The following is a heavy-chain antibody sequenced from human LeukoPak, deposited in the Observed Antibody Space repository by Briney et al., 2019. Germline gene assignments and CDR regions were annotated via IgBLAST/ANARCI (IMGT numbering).Heavy chain of an antibody. V-gene: IGHV3-53*01. CDR2: IYSGGST. CDR3: ARASVTMVRGVIDDY. D-gene: IGHD3-10*01. CDR1: GFTVSSNY. J-gene: IGHJ4*02. Sequence: AGGSLRLSCAASGFTVSSNYMSWVRQAPGKGLEWVSVIYSGGSTYYAGSVKGRFTISRDNSKNTLYLQMNSLRAEDTAVYYCARASVTMVRGVIDDYWGQGTLVTVSS.